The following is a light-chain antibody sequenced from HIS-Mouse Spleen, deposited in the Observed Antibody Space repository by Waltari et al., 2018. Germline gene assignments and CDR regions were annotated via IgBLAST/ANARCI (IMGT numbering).Light chain of an antibody. Sequence: QSALTQPTSASGSPGQSVTIPCTGTSSDVGGYNYVSWYQQHPGKAPKLMIYEVSKRPSGVPDRFSGSKSGNTASLTVSGLQAEDEADYYCSSYAGSNNFNVVFGGGTKLTVL. J-gene: IGLJ2*01. CDR2: EVS. V-gene: IGLV2-8*01. CDR1: SSDVGGYNY. CDR3: SSYAGSNNFNVV.